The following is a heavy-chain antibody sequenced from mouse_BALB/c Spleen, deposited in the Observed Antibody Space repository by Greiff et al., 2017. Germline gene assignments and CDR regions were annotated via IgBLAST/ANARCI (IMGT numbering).Heavy chain of an antibody. V-gene: IGHV1-80*01. Sequence: QVQLKESGAELVRPGSSVKISCKASGYAFSSYWMNWVKQRPGQGLEWIGQIYPGDGDTNYNGKFKGKATLTADKSSSTAYMQLSSLTSEDSAVYFCAREETYYRYDGFDYWGQGTTLTVSS. CDR1: GYAFSSYW. J-gene: IGHJ2*01. D-gene: IGHD2-14*01. CDR2: IYPGDGDT. CDR3: AREETYYRYDGFDY.